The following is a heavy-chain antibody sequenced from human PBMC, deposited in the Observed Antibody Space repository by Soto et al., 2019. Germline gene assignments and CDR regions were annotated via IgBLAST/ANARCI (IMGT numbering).Heavy chain of an antibody. J-gene: IGHJ4*02. V-gene: IGHV3-30-3*01. Sequence: HPGGSLRLSCAASGFTFSSYAMHWVRQAPGKGLEWVAVISYDGSNKYYADSVKGRFTISRDNSKNTLYLQMNSLRAEDTAVYYCASSRYYDSSGYYYYWGQGTLVTVSS. CDR3: ASSRYYDSSGYYYY. CDR1: GFTFSSYA. CDR2: ISYDGSNK. D-gene: IGHD3-22*01.